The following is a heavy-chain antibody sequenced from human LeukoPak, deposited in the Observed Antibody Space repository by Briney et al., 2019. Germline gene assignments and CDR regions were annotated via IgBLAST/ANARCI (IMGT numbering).Heavy chain of an antibody. CDR2: IFYSGST. V-gene: IGHV4-39*07. D-gene: IGHD3-10*01. Sequence: PSETLSLTCTVSGGSISTSSYYWGWVRQPPGKGLEWIGNIFYSGSTYYSPSLKSRVTISLDTSRNQFSLKLNSVTAADTAVYYCASDTDPYGSGSYNYWGQGTLVTVSS. J-gene: IGHJ4*02. CDR1: GGSISTSSYY. CDR3: ASDTDPYGSGSYNY.